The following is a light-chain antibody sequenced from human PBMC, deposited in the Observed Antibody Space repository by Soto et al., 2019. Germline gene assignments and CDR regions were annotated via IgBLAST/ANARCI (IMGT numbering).Light chain of an antibody. CDR1: QDIRRS. CDR2: DSS. Sequence: DIQMTQSPSSLSASVGDRVTITCQASQDIRRSLNWYQQKAGKAPKLLIYDSSNLEKGVPSRFSGGGSGTLFTFTISSLQPEDLGTYSCLQYDSLPLTFGPGTKVDLK. J-gene: IGKJ3*01. V-gene: IGKV1-33*01. CDR3: LQYDSLPLT.